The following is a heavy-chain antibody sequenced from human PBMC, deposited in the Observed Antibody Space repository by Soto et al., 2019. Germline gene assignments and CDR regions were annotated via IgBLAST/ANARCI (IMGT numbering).Heavy chain of an antibody. CDR3: AKIPDLWSPSFDP. J-gene: IGHJ5*02. D-gene: IGHD2-21*01. Sequence: GGSLRLSCVASGFIFSDHYMDWVRQAPGKGLEWVGRTRNKANDYTTEYAASVKGRSIISRDDSKNSLYLQMNSLRAEDTAVYYCAKIPDLWSPSFDPWGQGTLVTVSS. CDR2: TRNKANDYTT. V-gene: IGHV3-72*01. CDR1: GFIFSDHY.